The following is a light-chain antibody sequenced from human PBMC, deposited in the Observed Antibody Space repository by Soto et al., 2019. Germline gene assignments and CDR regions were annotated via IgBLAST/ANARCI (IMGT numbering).Light chain of an antibody. CDR2: AAS. CDR1: QSVINN. CDR3: QQYNNWPRT. Sequence: EIVMTQSPSTLSVSPGERATLSCRASQSVINNLAWYQQKPGQAPRLLIYAASARATGIPARFSGSGSGTEFTLTISSLQSEDFAVYYCQQYNNWPRTFGQGTQGGYQ. J-gene: IGKJ1*01. V-gene: IGKV3-15*01.